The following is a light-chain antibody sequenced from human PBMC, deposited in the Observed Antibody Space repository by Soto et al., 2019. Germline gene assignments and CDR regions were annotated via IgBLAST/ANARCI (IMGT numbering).Light chain of an antibody. Sequence: QSVLTQPPSVSGAPGQRVPISCPGSSSTIGAGYDVHWYQQLPGTAPKLVIYGTTNRPSGVPDRFSGSKSGTSASLAITGLQAEDEADYYCQSYDGTLSGSYVFGIGTKLTVL. CDR3: QSYDGTLSGSYV. J-gene: IGLJ1*01. V-gene: IGLV1-40*01. CDR2: GTT. CDR1: SSTIGAGYD.